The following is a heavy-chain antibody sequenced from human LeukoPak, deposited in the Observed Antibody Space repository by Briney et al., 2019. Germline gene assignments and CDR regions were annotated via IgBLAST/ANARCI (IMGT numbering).Heavy chain of an antibody. D-gene: IGHD3-22*01. J-gene: IGHJ4*02. V-gene: IGHV3-23*01. CDR3: AKGSDSAAYSTLDS. CDR2: ISGSGGST. Sequence: GGSLRPSCAASGFTFSSYAMTWVRQAPGKGLEWVSGISGSGGSTYYADSVEGRFTISRDNSKNTLSLQMNSLRAEDTALYYCAKGSDSAAYSTLDSWGQGTLVTVSS. CDR1: GFTFSSYA.